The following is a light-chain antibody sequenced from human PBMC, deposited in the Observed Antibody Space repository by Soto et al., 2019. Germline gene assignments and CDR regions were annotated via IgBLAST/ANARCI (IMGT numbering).Light chain of an antibody. Sequence: LFTQSPSSPSASVGDRVTLTCRASQGIDTSLAWYQQKPGKAPKLLIYAASNFQSGVPSRFSGSGSGTHFTLTISSLQPEDFATYYCQQLHGYPITFGQGTRLEIK. J-gene: IGKJ5*01. CDR3: QQLHGYPIT. V-gene: IGKV1-9*01. CDR2: AAS. CDR1: QGIDTS.